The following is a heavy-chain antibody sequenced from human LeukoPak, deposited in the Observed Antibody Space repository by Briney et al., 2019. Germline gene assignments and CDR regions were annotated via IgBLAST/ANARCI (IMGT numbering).Heavy chain of an antibody. CDR2: ISTTSTYI. Sequence: VGSLRLSCAASGFIFSSYSINWVRQAPGKGLEWVASISTTSTYINYVDSVKGRFTISRDNAKNSLYLQMNSLRAEDTAVYYCARDTPTGTTEYYYYGMDVWGQGTTVTVSS. CDR1: GFIFSSYS. J-gene: IGHJ6*02. D-gene: IGHD1-7*01. CDR3: ARDTPTGTTEYYYYGMDV. V-gene: IGHV3-21*01.